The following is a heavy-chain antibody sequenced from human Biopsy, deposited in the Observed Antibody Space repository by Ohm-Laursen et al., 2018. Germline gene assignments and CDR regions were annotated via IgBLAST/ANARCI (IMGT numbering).Heavy chain of an antibody. Sequence: PGTLSLTCPVYGESFNSNSWSWIRQTTGKGLEWIGEINHSGRTNYNPSLKSRVTISVDTSKNQFPLRVRSVTAADTAVYYCVRGVDYYDPYHYYALDVWGQGTTVTVSS. CDR1: GESFNSNS. CDR3: VRGVDYYDPYHYYALDV. V-gene: IGHV4-34*01. J-gene: IGHJ6*02. D-gene: IGHD3-22*01. CDR2: INHSGRT.